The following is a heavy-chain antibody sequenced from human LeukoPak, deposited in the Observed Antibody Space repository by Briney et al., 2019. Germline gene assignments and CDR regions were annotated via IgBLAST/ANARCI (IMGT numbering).Heavy chain of an antibody. V-gene: IGHV3-30-3*01. CDR3: ARDTQNGIGNYFDY. Sequence: GGSLRLSCAASGFTFSSYAMHWVRQAPGKGLEWVAVISYDGSNKYYADSVKGRFTISRDNSKNTLYLQMNSLRAEDTAVYYCARDTQNGIGNYFDYWGQGTLVTVSS. D-gene: IGHD1-26*01. CDR2: ISYDGSNK. CDR1: GFTFSSYA. J-gene: IGHJ4*02.